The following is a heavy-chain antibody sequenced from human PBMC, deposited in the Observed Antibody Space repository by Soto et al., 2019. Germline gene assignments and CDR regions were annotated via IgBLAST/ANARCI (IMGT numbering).Heavy chain of an antibody. Sequence: PSETLSLTCTVSGGSISSGDYYWSWIRQPPGKGLEWIGYIYYSGSTYYNPSLKSRVTISVDTSKNQFSLKLSSVTAADTAVYYRARAVRRFAESGRFDPSGQGTLLTVSS. V-gene: IGHV4-30-4*01. J-gene: IGHJ5*02. CDR2: IYYSGST. D-gene: IGHD3-10*01. CDR1: GGSISSGDYY. CDR3: ARAVRRFAESGRFDP.